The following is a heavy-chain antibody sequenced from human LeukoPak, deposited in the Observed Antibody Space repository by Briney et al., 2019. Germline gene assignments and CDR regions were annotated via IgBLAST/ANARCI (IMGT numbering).Heavy chain of an antibody. CDR3: AKRKATMVRGVNYYYGMDV. V-gene: IGHV3-23*01. CDR2: ITGSDGRA. CDR1: GFTFSNYG. D-gene: IGHD3-10*01. Sequence: PGGSLRLSCAASGFTFSNYGMSWVRQAPGKGLEWVSYITGSDGRAWYADSVKGRLTISRDNSKNTLYLQMNSLRAEDTAVYYCAKRKATMVRGVNYYYGMDVWGQGTTVTVSS. J-gene: IGHJ6*02.